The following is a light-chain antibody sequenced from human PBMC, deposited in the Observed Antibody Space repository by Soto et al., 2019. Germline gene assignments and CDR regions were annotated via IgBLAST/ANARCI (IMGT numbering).Light chain of an antibody. CDR2: DAS. CDR1: QSVSSD. V-gene: IGKV3-11*01. J-gene: IGKJ4*01. CDR3: QQRTYWPPLT. Sequence: EIVLTQSPATLSLSPGERATFSCRASQSVSSDLVWYQQKPGQAPRLLIYDASNRATGVPARFSGSGSGTDFTHTISSLEPEDFAVYYCQQRTYWPPLTFGGGTKVEIK.